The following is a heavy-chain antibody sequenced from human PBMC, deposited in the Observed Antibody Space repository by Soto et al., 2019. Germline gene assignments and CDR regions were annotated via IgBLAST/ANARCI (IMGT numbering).Heavy chain of an antibody. V-gene: IGHV4-39*01. CDR2: IYYSGST. Sequence: SETLSLTCTVSGGSISSSSYYWGWIRQPPGKGLEWIGSIYYSGSTYYNPSLKSRVTISVDTSKNQFSLKLSSVTAADTAVYYCASLMIVVVPPTPFDYWGQRTLVTVSS. CDR3: ASLMIVVVPPTPFDY. CDR1: GGSISSSSYY. D-gene: IGHD3-22*01. J-gene: IGHJ4*02.